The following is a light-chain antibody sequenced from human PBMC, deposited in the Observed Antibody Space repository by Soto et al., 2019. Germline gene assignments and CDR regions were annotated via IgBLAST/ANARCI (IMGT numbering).Light chain of an antibody. Sequence: QSVLTQSPSTSATPRQGVSISCSCGGSHIGTFFVFLYQHVQGTAPRLLIYANNRRPSGVPDRFSGSKSGTSASLAISGLRSEDEAYYYCTTWDDNLSAVVFGGGTKVTVL. CDR3: TTWDDNLSAVV. J-gene: IGLJ2*01. CDR1: GSHIGTFF. CDR2: ANN. V-gene: IGLV1-47*02.